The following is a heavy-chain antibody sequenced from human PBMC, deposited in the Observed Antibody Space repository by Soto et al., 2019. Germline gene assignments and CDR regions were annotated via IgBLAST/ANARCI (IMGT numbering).Heavy chain of an antibody. V-gene: IGHV1-69*02. CDR3: ARIVTYYDILTGPLYGMDV. CDR1: GGTFSSYT. D-gene: IGHD3-9*01. CDR2: IIPILGIA. Sequence: SLKVSCKASGGTFSSYTISWVRQAPGQGLEWMGRIIPILGIANYAQKFQGRVTITADKSTSTAYMELSSLRSEDTAVYYCARIVTYYDILTGPLYGMDVWGQGTTVTVSS. J-gene: IGHJ6*02.